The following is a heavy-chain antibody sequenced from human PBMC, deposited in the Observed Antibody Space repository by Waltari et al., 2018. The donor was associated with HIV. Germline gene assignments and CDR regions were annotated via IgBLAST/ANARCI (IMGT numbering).Heavy chain of an antibody. CDR2: TRYDGTNK. Sequence: QVQLVESGGGVVQPGGSLSLSCKGSGSTSSHYGIHWVRQAPGKGLQWVAFTRYDGTNKYYVDSVKGRFIISRDNSKNTLSLQMHSLRAEDTAVYYCAKAPHHYDSSGPVYWGQGTLVTVSS. J-gene: IGHJ4*02. CDR1: GSTSSHYG. V-gene: IGHV3-30*02. CDR3: AKAPHHYDSSGPVY. D-gene: IGHD3-22*01.